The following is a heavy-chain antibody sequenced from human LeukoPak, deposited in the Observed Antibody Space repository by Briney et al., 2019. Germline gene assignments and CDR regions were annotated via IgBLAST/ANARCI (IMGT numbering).Heavy chain of an antibody. CDR2: IYHSGST. D-gene: IGHD4-11*01. Sequence: PSETQSLTCTVSGGSISSGGYYWSWIRQPPGKGLEWIEYIYHSGSTYYNPSLKSRVTISVDRSKNQFSLKLSSVTAADTAVYYCARQQLTEVAPWGQGTLVTVSS. J-gene: IGHJ5*02. CDR3: ARQQLTEVAP. V-gene: IGHV4-30-2*01. CDR1: GGSISSGGYY.